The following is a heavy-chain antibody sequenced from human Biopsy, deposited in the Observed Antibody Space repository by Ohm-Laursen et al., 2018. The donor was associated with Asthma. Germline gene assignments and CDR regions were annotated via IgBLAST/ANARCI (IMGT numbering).Heavy chain of an antibody. V-gene: IGHV1-2*06. CDR1: GYTFIGCH. CDR2: INPNSGGT. J-gene: IGHJ5*02. D-gene: IGHD6-13*01. CDR3: ARGQKSAGDRWFDP. Sequence: SVKVSCKASGYTFIGCHVHWMRQAPGQGLEWMGRINPNSGGTNYAQKFQGRVTMTRDTSISTAYMEVSKLRSDDTAVYYCARGQKSAGDRWFDPWGQGTLVTVSS.